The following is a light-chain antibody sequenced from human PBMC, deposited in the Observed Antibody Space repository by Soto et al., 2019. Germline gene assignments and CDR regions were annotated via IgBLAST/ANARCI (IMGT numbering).Light chain of an antibody. CDR1: QSVTSTY. CDR3: QQSESSPRT. CDR2: GTS. J-gene: IGKJ1*01. Sequence: EIELTQSPGTLSLSPGEKATLSCRASQSVTSTYLAWYQQTPGQAPRLLIYGTSNRATGVPDRFSGSGSGTDFTLNISGLEPEDFAVYYCQQSESSPRTFGQGTKVDIK. V-gene: IGKV3-20*01.